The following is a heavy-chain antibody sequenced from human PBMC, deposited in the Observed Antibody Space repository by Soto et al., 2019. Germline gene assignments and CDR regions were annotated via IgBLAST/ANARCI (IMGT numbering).Heavy chain of an antibody. CDR1: GVTYTRYS. Sequence: GGSLRLPCAASGVTYTRYSMNWVRQAPGKGLEWVSSISSTTNYIYYGDSMKGRFTISRDNAKNSLYLEMNSLRAEDTAVYYCAREGVTNYTDYYFDLWGHGALVTVSS. V-gene: IGHV3-21*06. CDR2: ISSTTNYI. CDR3: AREGVTNYTDYYFDL. J-gene: IGHJ4*01. D-gene: IGHD4-4*01.